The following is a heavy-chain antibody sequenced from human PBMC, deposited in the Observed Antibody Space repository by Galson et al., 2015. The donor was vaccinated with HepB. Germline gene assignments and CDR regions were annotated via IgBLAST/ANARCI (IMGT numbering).Heavy chain of an antibody. D-gene: IGHD3-22*01. Sequence: SLRLSCAASGFTFSDYYMSWIRQAPGKGLEWVSYISSSGSTIYYADSVKGRFTISRDNAKNSLYLQMNSLRAEDTAVYYCARDSIMIVVEPQDYWGQGTLVTVSS. CDR2: ISSSGSTI. V-gene: IGHV3-11*01. CDR1: GFTFSDYY. J-gene: IGHJ4*02. CDR3: ARDSIMIVVEPQDY.